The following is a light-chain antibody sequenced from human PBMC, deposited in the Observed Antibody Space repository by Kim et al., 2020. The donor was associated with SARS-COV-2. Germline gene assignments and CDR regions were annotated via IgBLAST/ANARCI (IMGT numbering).Light chain of an antibody. CDR1: QSVSNNY. CDR2: GAS. J-gene: IGKJ3*01. V-gene: IGKV3-20*01. Sequence: SPGERATLSCRASQSVSNNYLAWYQQKAGQAPRLLIYGASSRATGIPDRCSGSGSGADFTLTISRLEPEDFVVYYCQNYGGSLFTFGPGNKVDIK. CDR3: QNYGGSLFT.